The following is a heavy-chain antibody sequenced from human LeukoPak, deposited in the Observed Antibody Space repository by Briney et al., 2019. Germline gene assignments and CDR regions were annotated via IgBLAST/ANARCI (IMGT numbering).Heavy chain of an antibody. CDR1: GYTLTSYY. Sequence: AASVKVSCKASGYTLTSYYIHWVRQAPGQGLEWMGTINPSGGSTTYAQKFQGRVTMTRDTSTSTVYMELSSLRSEDTAVYYRARFRSSGSYLDYWGQGTLVTVSS. CDR2: INPSGGST. J-gene: IGHJ4*02. V-gene: IGHV1-46*01. D-gene: IGHD3-10*01. CDR3: ARFRSSGSYLDY.